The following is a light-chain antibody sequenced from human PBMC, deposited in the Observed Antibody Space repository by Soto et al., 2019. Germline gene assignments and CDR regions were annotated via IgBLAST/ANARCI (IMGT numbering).Light chain of an antibody. V-gene: IGLV2-8*01. CDR2: EVS. CDR1: SSDIGGYNY. Sequence: QSALTQPPSASGSPGQSVTISCTGTSSDIGGYNYVSWYQQHPGKAPKLIIYEVSKRPSGVPDRFSCSKSGNTASLTVSGLQAEDEADYYCTSYAGSNNLVFAGGTKLTVL. CDR3: TSYAGSNNLV. J-gene: IGLJ3*02.